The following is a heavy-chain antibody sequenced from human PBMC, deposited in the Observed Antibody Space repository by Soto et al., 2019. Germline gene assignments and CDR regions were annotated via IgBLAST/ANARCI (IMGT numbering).Heavy chain of an antibody. CDR1: GGSISSGDYY. D-gene: IGHD2-15*01. Sequence: QVQLQESGPGLVKPSQTLSLTCTVSGGSISSGDYYWSWIRQPPGKGLEWIGYIYYSGSTYYNPSLKSRVTISVHTSKNQFSLKLSSVTAADTAVYYCAREDRDCSGGSCYSDYYGMDVWGQGTTVTVSS. J-gene: IGHJ6*02. V-gene: IGHV4-30-4*01. CDR3: AREDRDCSGGSCYSDYYGMDV. CDR2: IYYSGST.